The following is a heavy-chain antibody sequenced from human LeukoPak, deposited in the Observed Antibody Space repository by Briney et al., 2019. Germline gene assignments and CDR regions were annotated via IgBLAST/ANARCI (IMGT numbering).Heavy chain of an antibody. J-gene: IGHJ5*02. CDR1: GFAFSSYG. Sequence: PGGSLCLSCAASGFAFSSYGMSWVRQAPGNGLEWVSVISGSGGSTYYAESVQGRFTISRDNSKNTLYLQMNSLRAEDRAVYYCAKGGCSTTTCLNWFDHWGQGTLVTVSS. V-gene: IGHV3-23*01. D-gene: IGHD2-2*01. CDR3: AKGGCSTTTCLNWFDH. CDR2: ISGSGGST.